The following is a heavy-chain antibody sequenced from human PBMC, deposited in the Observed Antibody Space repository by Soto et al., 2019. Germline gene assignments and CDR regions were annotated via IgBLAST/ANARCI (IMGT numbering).Heavy chain of an antibody. CDR1: GYSLNELA. Sequence: GASVKVSCKVSGYSLNELAIHWVRQGPGKGLEWMGGFDPEEGETVYAQKFQGRVTMSEDTSTDTAYMELSSLRSEDMAFYYCTAATDYDDSSGYYVDFWGQGTLVTVSS. D-gene: IGHD3-22*01. CDR3: TAATDYDDSSGYYVDF. J-gene: IGHJ4*02. V-gene: IGHV1-24*01. CDR2: FDPEEGET.